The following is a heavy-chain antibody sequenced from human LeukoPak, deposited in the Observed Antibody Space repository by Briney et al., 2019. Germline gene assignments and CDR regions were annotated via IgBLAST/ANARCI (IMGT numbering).Heavy chain of an antibody. CDR2: IKGDGSEK. J-gene: IGHJ4*02. V-gene: IGHV3-7*01. CDR3: ARDFRFLEDY. D-gene: IGHD3-3*01. Sequence: GGSLRLSCAASGFTFSSYEMNWVRQAPGKGLEWVGNIKGDGSEKYYVVSVKGRFTISRDNTKNSLYLQMNSLRAEDTAVYYCARDFRFLEDYWGQGALVTVSS. CDR1: GFTFSSYE.